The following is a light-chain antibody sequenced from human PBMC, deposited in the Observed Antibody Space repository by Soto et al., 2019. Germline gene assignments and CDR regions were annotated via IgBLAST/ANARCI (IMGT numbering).Light chain of an antibody. CDR3: QQRSEWPRGVT. V-gene: IGKV3-11*01. Sequence: EIVLTQSPATLSLSPGERATLSCRASQSVSSYLVWYQQKPGQAPRLLTYDASNRVTGIPARFSGSGSWTDFTLTISSLEPEDSAVYYCQQRSEWPRGVTFGQGTRLEIK. CDR2: DAS. J-gene: IGKJ5*01. CDR1: QSVSSY.